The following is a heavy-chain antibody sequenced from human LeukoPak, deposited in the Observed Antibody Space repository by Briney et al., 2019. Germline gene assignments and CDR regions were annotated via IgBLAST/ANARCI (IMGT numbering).Heavy chain of an antibody. CDR1: GYTFTGYY. J-gene: IGHJ5*02. CDR3: ARGYSSGGSCYSVENRFDP. V-gene: IGHV1-2*06. CDR2: INPNSGGT. Sequence: ASVKVSCKAAGYTFTGYYMFWVRQAPGQGLEWMGRINPNSGGTNYAQRFQGRVTMTRDTSISTAYMELSRLRSDDTAVYYCARGYSSGGSCYSVENRFDPWGQGTLVTVSS. D-gene: IGHD2-15*01.